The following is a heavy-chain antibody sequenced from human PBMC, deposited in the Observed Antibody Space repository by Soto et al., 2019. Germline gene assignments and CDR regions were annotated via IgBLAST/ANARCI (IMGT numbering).Heavy chain of an antibody. V-gene: IGHV4-34*02. D-gene: IGHD3-16*01. CDR3: ARMPTYYSYVWGNSTY. J-gene: IGHJ4*02. CDR2: INHGGNT. Sequence: QVRPQPWGAGLLKPSETLSLTCAIYGSSFSGFYWGWIRQPPGRGLEWIGEINHGGNTNYNPSLKRRVTISADTSKTQFPLKLRAVTAAATAVYYCARMPTYYSYVWGNSTYWGLGPLVTVSS. CDR1: GSSFSGFY.